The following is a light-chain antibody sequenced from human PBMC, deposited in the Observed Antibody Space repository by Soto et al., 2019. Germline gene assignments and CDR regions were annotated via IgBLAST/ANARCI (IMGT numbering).Light chain of an antibody. Sequence: DVQMTQSPSSLSASVGDRVTITCRASHDIGKSIKWYQHKPGEPPKLLIYDASTSGPGVPSRFEGCGSGTLFTLIISSLQPEDFATYYCQQYDDFPPLRTFGGGTNIEVK. V-gene: IGKV1-33*01. J-gene: IGKJ4*01. CDR2: DAS. CDR3: QQYDDFPPLRT. CDR1: HDIGKS.